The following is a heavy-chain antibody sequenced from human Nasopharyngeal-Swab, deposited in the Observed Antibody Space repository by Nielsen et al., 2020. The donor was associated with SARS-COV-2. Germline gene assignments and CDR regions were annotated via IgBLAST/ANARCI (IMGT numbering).Heavy chain of an antibody. V-gene: IGHV5-51*01. Sequence: VRQMPGKGLVWMGIIYPGDSDTRYSPSFQGQVTISADKSISTAYLQWSSLKASDTAMYYCARAPYDFWSGYSMYYFDYWGQGTLVTVSS. CDR2: IYPGDSDT. J-gene: IGHJ4*02. CDR3: ARAPYDFWSGYSMYYFDY. D-gene: IGHD3-3*01.